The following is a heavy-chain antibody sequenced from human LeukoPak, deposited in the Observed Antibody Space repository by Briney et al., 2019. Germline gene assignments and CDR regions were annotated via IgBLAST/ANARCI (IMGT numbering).Heavy chain of an antibody. V-gene: IGHV3-23*01. CDR2: ISCSGGST. CDR1: GFTFSSYG. J-gene: IGHJ4*02. CDR3: AKDQGGYDFPDY. D-gene: IGHD5-12*01. Sequence: GGSLRLSCAASGFTFSSYGMSWVRQAPGKGLEWVSAISCSGGSTYYADSVKGRFTISRDNSKNTLYLQMNSLRAEDTAVYYCAKDQGGYDFPDYWGEGTLVSVSS.